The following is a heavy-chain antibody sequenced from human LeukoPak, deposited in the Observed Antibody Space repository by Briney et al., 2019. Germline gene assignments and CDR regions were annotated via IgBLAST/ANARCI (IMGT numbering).Heavy chain of an antibody. Sequence: PGGSLRLSCAASGFTFDDYAMHWVRQAPGKGLEWVSGISWNSGSIGYADSVKGRFTISRDNAKNSLYLQMNSLRAEDTALYYCAKDIGAVAGTSDYWGQGTLVTVSS. J-gene: IGHJ4*02. CDR1: GFTFDDYA. CDR3: AKDIGAVAGTSDY. D-gene: IGHD6-19*01. V-gene: IGHV3-9*01. CDR2: ISWNSGSI.